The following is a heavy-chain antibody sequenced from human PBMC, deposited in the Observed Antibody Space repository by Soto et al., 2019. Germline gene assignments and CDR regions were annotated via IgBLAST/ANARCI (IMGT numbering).Heavy chain of an antibody. Sequence: GGSLRLSCAASGFTFSRYWMHWVRQAPGKGLVWVSRINSDGTSTTYADSVKGRFTISRDNAKNTLYLQMNSLRAEDTAVYYCVRSVFDTWNYWGQGTLVTVSS. V-gene: IGHV3-74*01. J-gene: IGHJ4*02. CDR3: VRSVFDTWNY. CDR1: GFTFSRYW. D-gene: IGHD5-18*01. CDR2: INSDGTST.